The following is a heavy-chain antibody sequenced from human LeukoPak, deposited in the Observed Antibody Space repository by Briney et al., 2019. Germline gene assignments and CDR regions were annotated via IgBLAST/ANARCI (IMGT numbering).Heavy chain of an antibody. D-gene: IGHD3-10*01. CDR1: GYTFTGYY. V-gene: IGHV1-2*02. Sequence: ASVKVSCKASGYTFTGYYMHWVRQAPGQGLEWMGWINPNSGGTNYAQKFQGRVTMTRNTSISTAYMELSSLRSEDTAVYYCARSLRTLWFGELFNFFDYWGQGTLVTVSS. J-gene: IGHJ4*02. CDR3: ARSLRTLWFGELFNFFDY. CDR2: INPNSGGT.